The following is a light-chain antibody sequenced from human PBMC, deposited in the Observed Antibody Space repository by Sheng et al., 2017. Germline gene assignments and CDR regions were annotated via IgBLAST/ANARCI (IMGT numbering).Light chain of an antibody. Sequence: DIQMTQSPSTLSASVGDRVTITCRASQDVGTYLAWYQQAPGKAPNLLISAVSTLQSGVPARFSGSGSGTEFTLTISSLHPEDFTTYYCQQASGLPWTFGQGTKVEI. CDR1: QDVGTY. V-gene: IGKV1-12*01. J-gene: IGKJ1*01. CDR2: AVS. CDR3: QQASGLPWT.